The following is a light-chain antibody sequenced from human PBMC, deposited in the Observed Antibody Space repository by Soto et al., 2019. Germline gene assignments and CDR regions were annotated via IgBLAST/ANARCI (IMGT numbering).Light chain of an antibody. CDR1: QSISSW. V-gene: IGKV1-5*03. CDR3: PQYNSYSFT. Sequence: DIQMTQSPSTLSASVGDRVTITFRASQSISSWLAWYQQNPGKAPKVLIYKASSLESGVPSRFSGSGSGTEFTLTISSLQPDDVETDYCPQYNSYSFTFGQGTRLEI. J-gene: IGKJ5*01. CDR2: KAS.